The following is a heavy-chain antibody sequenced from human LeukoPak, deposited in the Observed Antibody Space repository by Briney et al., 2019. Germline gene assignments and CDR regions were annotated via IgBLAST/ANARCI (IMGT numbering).Heavy chain of an antibody. CDR1: GFTFSSYG. Sequence: PGRSLRLSCAASGFTFSSYGMHWVRQAPGKGLEWVAVISYDGSNKYYADSVKGRFTISRDNSKNTLYLQMNSLRAEDTAVYYCAKDLLARYYDSSGYYSEYYFDYWGQGTLVTVSS. D-gene: IGHD3-22*01. CDR3: AKDLLARYYDSSGYYSEYYFDY. V-gene: IGHV3-30*18. CDR2: ISYDGSNK. J-gene: IGHJ4*02.